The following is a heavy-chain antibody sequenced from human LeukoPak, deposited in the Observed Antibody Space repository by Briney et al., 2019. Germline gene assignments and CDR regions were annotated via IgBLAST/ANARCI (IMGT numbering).Heavy chain of an antibody. CDR2: GGNSGGT. Sequence: SETLSLTCTVSGGSISSYYWSWIRQPPGKGLEWIGEGGNSGGTKFNPSLKSRVTISADTSKNQFSLKLSSVTAADTAVYYCAKNGQSGFSFDPWGRGTLVTVSS. CDR1: GGSISSYY. J-gene: IGHJ5*02. CDR3: AKNGQSGFSFDP. V-gene: IGHV4-34*01. D-gene: IGHD1-26*01.